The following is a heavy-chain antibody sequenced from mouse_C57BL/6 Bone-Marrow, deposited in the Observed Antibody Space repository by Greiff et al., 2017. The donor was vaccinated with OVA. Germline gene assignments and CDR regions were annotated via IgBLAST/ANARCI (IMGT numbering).Heavy chain of an antibody. Sequence: VQLQQSDAELVKPGASVKISCKASGYTFTDHTIHWMKQRPEQGLEWIGYIYPRDGSTKYNEKFKGKATLTADKSSSTAYMQLNSLTSEDSAVYYCARGTYYYGSSPWLAYWGQGTLVTVSA. D-gene: IGHD1-1*01. CDR3: ARGTYYYGSSPWLAY. V-gene: IGHV1-78*01. J-gene: IGHJ3*01. CDR1: GYTFTDHT. CDR2: IYPRDGST.